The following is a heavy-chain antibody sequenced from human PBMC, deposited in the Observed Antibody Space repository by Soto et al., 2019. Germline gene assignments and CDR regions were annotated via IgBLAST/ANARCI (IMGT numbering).Heavy chain of an antibody. D-gene: IGHD3-16*01. CDR3: AXXXXXXXXYXPLGX. CDR1: GFNFDNYG. V-gene: IGHV3-30*03. Sequence: QVQLVESGGGVVQPGGSLRLSCQASGFNFDNYGMHWVRQAPGKXLXWVAVITYDGSFQYYADSVKGRFTISRDNSKNTLFLHLNXLKPXXXXXXXXAXXXXXXXXYXPLGXWGQGTLLTVSS. CDR2: ITYDGSFQ. J-gene: IGHJ4*02.